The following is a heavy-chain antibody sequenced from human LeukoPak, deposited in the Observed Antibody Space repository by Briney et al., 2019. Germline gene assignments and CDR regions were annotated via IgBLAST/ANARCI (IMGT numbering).Heavy chain of an antibody. D-gene: IGHD3-10*01. CDR2: IIPIFGTA. CDR1: GGTFSSYA. J-gene: IGHJ4*02. V-gene: IGHV1-69*13. Sequence: SVKVSCKASGGTFSSYAISWVRQAPGQGLEWMGGIIPIFGTANYAQKSQGRVTITADESTSTAYMELSSLRSEDTAVYYCARGGDYYGSLPFDYWGQGTLVTVSS. CDR3: ARGGDYYGSLPFDY.